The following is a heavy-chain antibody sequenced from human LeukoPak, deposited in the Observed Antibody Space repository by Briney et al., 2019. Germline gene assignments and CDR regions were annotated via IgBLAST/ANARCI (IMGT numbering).Heavy chain of an antibody. CDR1: GFTFSSYS. D-gene: IGHD6-13*01. Sequence: PGGSLRLSCAASGFTFSSYSMNWVRQAPGKGLEWVSSISSSSSYIYYADTVKGRFTISRDNAENSLYLQMNSLRAEDTAVYYCARAAYSSSWLFDYWGQGTLVTVSS. V-gene: IGHV3-21*01. CDR3: ARAAYSSSWLFDY. J-gene: IGHJ4*02. CDR2: ISSSSSYI.